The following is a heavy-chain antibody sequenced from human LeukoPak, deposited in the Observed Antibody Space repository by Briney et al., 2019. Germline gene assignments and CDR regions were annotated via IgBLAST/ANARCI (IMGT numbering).Heavy chain of an antibody. V-gene: IGHV3-21*01. CDR1: GFTFSSYS. D-gene: IGHD2-2*01. CDR2: ISSSSSYI. Sequence: NPGGSLRLSCAASGFTFSSYSMNWVRQAPGKGLEWVSSISSSSSYIYYADSVKGRFTISRDNAKNSLYLQMNSLRAEDTAVYYCASRSSSTSWARDYWGQGTLVTVSS. CDR3: ASRSSSTSWARDY. J-gene: IGHJ4*02.